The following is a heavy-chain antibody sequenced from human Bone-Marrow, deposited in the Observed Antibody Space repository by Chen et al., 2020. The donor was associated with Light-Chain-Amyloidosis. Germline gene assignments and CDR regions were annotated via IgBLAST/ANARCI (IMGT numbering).Heavy chain of an antibody. J-gene: IGHJ4*02. CDR1: GGPLSINSYY. CDR3: ARMFGFCSGGSCYSAYFDY. D-gene: IGHD2-15*01. Sequence: QLQLQESGPGLVRPSETLSLTCTVSGGPLSINSYYLGRIRQPPGKGLEWIGSMSYSGGTYYSPSLKSRVTISVDTLKNQFSLRLNSVTAADTALYYCARMFGFCSGGSCYSAYFDYWGQGALVTVSS. CDR2: MSYSGGT. V-gene: IGHV4-39*01.